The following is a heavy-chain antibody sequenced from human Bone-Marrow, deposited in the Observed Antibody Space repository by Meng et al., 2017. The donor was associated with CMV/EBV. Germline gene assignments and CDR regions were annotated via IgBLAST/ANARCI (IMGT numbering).Heavy chain of an antibody. V-gene: IGHV3-21*01. CDR3: ARDMGQQLPLYYFDY. D-gene: IGHD6-13*01. CDR1: GFPFSSYS. Sequence: SGFPFSSYSMNWVRQAPGKGLEWVSSISSSSSYIYYADSVKGRFTISRDNAKNSLYLQMNSLRAEDTAVYYCARDMGQQLPLYYFDYWGQGTLVTVSS. CDR2: ISSSSSYI. J-gene: IGHJ4*02.